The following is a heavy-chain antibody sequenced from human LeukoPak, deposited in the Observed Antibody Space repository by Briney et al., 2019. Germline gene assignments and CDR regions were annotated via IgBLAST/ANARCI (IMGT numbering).Heavy chain of an antibody. D-gene: IGHD5-12*01. J-gene: IGHJ5*02. CDR1: GDSVSSNSAA. V-gene: IGHV6-1*01. CDR3: AKEVATTRYGWFDP. CDR2: TYYRSKWYN. Sequence: SQTLSLTCAISGDSVSSNSAAWNWIRQSPSRGLEWLGRTYYRSKWYNDYAVSVKSRITINPDTSKNQFSLQLNSVTPEGTAVYYCAKEVATTRYGWFDPWGQGTLVTVSS.